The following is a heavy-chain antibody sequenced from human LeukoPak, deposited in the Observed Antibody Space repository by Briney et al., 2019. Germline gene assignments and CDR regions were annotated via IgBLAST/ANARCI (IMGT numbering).Heavy chain of an antibody. CDR1: GYSFTSYW. Sequence: KLGESLKISCKGSGYSFTSYWISWVRQMPGKGLEWMGRIDPSDSYTNYSPSFQGHVTISADKSISTAYLQWSSLKASDTAMYYCARHEGEHDYGDLMTFDYWGQGTLVTVSS. CDR2: IDPSDSYT. V-gene: IGHV5-10-1*01. CDR3: ARHEGEHDYGDLMTFDY. J-gene: IGHJ4*02. D-gene: IGHD4-17*01.